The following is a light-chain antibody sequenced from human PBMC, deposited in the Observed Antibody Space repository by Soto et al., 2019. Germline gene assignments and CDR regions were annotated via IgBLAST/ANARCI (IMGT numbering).Light chain of an antibody. CDR3: QRSYTYPRT. CDR1: QSVSIH. V-gene: IGKV1-39*01. Sequence: DIQMTQSPSSLSASVGDRVTLTCRASQSVSIHLNWYQQRPGKAPKVLIYDASNLQTGVPSRFGGRGSGTEFTLTISSLQPEDFASYYCQRSYTYPRTFGQGTRVEI. CDR2: DAS. J-gene: IGKJ1*01.